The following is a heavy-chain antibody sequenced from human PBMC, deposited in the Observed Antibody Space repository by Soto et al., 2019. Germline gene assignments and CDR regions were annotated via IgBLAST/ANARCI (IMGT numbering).Heavy chain of an antibody. CDR1: GFTFSSYV. V-gene: IGHV3-30*18. D-gene: IGHD3-3*01. CDR2: ISYDGINK. Sequence: GGSLRLSCAASGFTFSSYVMHWVRQAPGKGLEWVAVISYDGINKYYADSVKGRFTISRDNSKNTLYLQVNSLRAEDTAVYYCAKDKWAQGITIFGALDYWGQGTLVTVSS. J-gene: IGHJ4*02. CDR3: AKDKWAQGITIFGALDY.